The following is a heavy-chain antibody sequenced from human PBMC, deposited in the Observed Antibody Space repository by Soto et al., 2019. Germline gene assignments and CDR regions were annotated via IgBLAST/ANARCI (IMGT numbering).Heavy chain of an antibody. CDR1: AGTLSSYA. D-gene: IGHD6-19*01. V-gene: IGHV1-69*06. Sequence: VRVSFKASAGTLSSYAISWLRHAPGQGLEWMGGIIHSFGTANYAQKFQGRVTITADKSTSTAYMELSSLTSEDTAVYYCAKDSSGPLFDYCAPGTLVPVYS. CDR3: AKDSSGPLFDY. J-gene: IGHJ4*02. CDR2: IIHSFGTA.